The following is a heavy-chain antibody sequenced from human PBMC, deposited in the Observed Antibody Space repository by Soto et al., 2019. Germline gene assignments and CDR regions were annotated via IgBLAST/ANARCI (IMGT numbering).Heavy chain of an antibody. D-gene: IGHD2-15*01. J-gene: IGHJ4*02. CDR2: INVRGGNT. V-gene: IGHV1-46*02. CDR3: ATSLGREFATGDY. Sequence: QAQVVQFGAEVKEPGASVKVSCKTSGYTLNNYYIHWARQAPGQGLQWMGMINVRGGNTFYAQEFQVRVAMTSDTSASTVYMELNGLTSDDTAVYYCATSLGREFATGDYWGQGSLVTVSS. CDR1: GYTLNNYY.